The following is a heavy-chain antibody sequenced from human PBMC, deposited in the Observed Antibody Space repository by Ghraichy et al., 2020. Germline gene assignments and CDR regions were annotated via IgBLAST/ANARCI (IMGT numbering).Heavy chain of an antibody. CDR3: AKVLLSSGYYSAVAFDI. Sequence: GGSLRLSCAASGFTFSSYAMSWVRQAPGKGLEWVSAISGSGGSTYYADSVKGRFTISRDNSKNTLYLQMNSLRAEDTAVYYCAKVLLSSGYYSAVAFDIWGQGTMVTVSS. D-gene: IGHD3-22*01. CDR2: ISGSGGST. J-gene: IGHJ3*02. CDR1: GFTFSSYA. V-gene: IGHV3-23*01.